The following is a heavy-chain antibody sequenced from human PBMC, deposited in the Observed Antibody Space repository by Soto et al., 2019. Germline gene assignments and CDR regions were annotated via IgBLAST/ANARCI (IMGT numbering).Heavy chain of an antibody. CDR3: ARGWQSRYFAIDYFDY. D-gene: IGHD3-9*01. J-gene: IGHJ4*02. CDR2: ISSYNGNT. Sequence: ASVKVSCKASGYTFTSYGITWVRQAPGQGLEWMGWISSYNGNTNYAQKLRGRVTMTTDTSTSTAYMELRSLRSDDSAVYYCARGWQSRYFAIDYFDYWGQGTLVTVSS. V-gene: IGHV1-18*01. CDR1: GYTFTSYG.